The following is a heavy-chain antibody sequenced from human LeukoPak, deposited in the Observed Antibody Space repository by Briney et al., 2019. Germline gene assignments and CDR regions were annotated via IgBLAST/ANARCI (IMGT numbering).Heavy chain of an antibody. J-gene: IGHJ3*02. CDR2: IYYNGNT. CDR3: AGVDYGDYGAFDI. Sequence: NPSETLSLTCTVSGGSIRSGDYYWSWFRQPPGKGLEWIGYIYYNGNTYYNPSLKSRVTISVDTSKNQFSLKLSSVTAADTALYYCAGVDYGDYGAFDIWGQGTMVTVSS. V-gene: IGHV4-30-4*01. CDR1: GGSIRSGDYY. D-gene: IGHD4-17*01.